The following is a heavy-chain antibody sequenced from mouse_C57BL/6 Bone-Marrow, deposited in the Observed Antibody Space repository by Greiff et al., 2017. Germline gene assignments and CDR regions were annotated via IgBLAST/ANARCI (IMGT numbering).Heavy chain of an antibody. CDR1: GYTFTSYG. CDR2: IYPRSGNT. CDR3: ARDPFIYYYGSSWFAY. V-gene: IGHV1-81*01. J-gene: IGHJ3*01. D-gene: IGHD1-1*01. Sequence: VHLVESGAELARPGASVKLSCKASGYTFTSYGISWVKQRTGQGLEWIGEIYPRSGNTYYNEKFKGKATLTADKSSSTAYMELRSLTSEDTAVYFCARDPFIYYYGSSWFAYWGQGTLVTVSA.